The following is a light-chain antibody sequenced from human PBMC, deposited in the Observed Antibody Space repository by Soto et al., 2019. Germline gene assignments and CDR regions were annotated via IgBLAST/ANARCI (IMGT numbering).Light chain of an antibody. CDR3: QQYNNWPPWT. CDR1: QSVSSN. CDR2: GAS. Sequence: EIVMTQSPATLSVSPGERATLSCRASQSVSSNLAWYQQKPGQAPRLLIYGASTRATGIPARFSGSGSGTEFTLTISSLQCEDFAVYYCQQYNNWPPWTFGQGTKVAIK. V-gene: IGKV3-15*01. J-gene: IGKJ1*01.